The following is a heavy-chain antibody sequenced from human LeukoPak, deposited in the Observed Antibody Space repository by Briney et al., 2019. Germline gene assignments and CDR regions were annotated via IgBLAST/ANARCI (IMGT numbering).Heavy chain of an antibody. V-gene: IGHV4-4*07. CDR2: IYTSGTT. CDR1: GGSISRYY. Sequence: SESLSLTCTVSGGSISRYYWTWVRQPAGEGLEWIGRIYTSGTTNYNTSLKSRLTMSLDTSKNQFSLRLNSVTAADTAVYYCAREDPLVAARGLDYWGQGTLVTVSS. J-gene: IGHJ4*02. D-gene: IGHD2-15*01. CDR3: AREDPLVAARGLDY.